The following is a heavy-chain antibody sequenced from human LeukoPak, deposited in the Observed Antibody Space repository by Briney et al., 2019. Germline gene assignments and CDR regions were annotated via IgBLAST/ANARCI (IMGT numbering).Heavy chain of an antibody. V-gene: IGHV3-21*01. D-gene: IGHD3-3*01. Sequence: GGSLRLSCAASGFTFSSYSVNWVRQAPGKGLEWVSSISSSSSYIYYADSVKGRFTISRDNAKNSLYLQMNSLRAEDTAVYYCARDGYYDFWSGYYYYMDVWGKGTTVTVSS. CDR3: ARDGYYDFWSGYYYYMDV. CDR1: GFTFSSYS. J-gene: IGHJ6*03. CDR2: ISSSSSYI.